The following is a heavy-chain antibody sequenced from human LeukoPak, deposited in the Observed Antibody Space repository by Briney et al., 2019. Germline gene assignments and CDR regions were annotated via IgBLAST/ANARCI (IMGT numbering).Heavy chain of an antibody. V-gene: IGHV6-1*01. CDR1: GDSGSSNSTG. CDR3: ARRGQQVAFDY. D-gene: IGHD5-12*01. CDR2: TYYKSEWYN. J-gene: IGHJ4*02. Sequence: SHTLSLTWAISGDSGSSNSTGWDWIRQCPSRDLKWRERTYYKSEWYNDDAVSVKSRITINPDTSKNHFSLQLNSVTPEDTAVYYCARRGQQVAFDYWGQGTLVTVSS.